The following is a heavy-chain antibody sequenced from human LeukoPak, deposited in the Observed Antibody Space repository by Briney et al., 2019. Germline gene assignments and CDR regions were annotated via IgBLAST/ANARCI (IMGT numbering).Heavy chain of an antibody. CDR2: IYDGGSA. CDR1: GGSISTWY. CDR3: ARGMHLDSGSYYNVSSLNWFDP. V-gene: IGHV4-59*12. Sequence: SETLSLTCTVSGGSISTWYWSWIRQPPGKGLEWIGNIYDGGSANYNPSLKSRVTISVDTSKNQFSLKLSSVTAADTAVYYCARGMHLDSGSYYNVSSLNWFDPWGQGTLVTVSS. D-gene: IGHD3-10*01. J-gene: IGHJ5*02.